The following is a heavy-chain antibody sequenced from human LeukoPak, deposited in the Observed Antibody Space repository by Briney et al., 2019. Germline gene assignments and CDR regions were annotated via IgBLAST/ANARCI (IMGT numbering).Heavy chain of an antibody. V-gene: IGHV4-59*12. CDR2: IYYSGST. D-gene: IGHD3-3*01. CDR1: GGSISSYY. Sequence: PSETLSLTCTVSGGSISSYYWSWIRQPPGKGLEWIGYIYYSGSTNYNPSLKSRVTISVDTSRNQFSLKLSSVTAADTAVYYCARHDFWSGYYPDYWGQGTLVTVSS. CDR3: ARHDFWSGYYPDY. J-gene: IGHJ4*02.